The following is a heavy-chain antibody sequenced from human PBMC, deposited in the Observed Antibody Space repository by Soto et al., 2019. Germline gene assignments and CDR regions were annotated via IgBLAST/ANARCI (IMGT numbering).Heavy chain of an antibody. CDR1: GFTFSSYA. Sequence: GGSLRLSCAASGFTFSSYAMHWVRQAPGKGLEWVAVISYDGSNKYYADSVKGRFTISRDNSKNTLFLQMNSLRAEDTAVYYCARGVHYHDLLTGFYKDFWGQGTLVTVSS. V-gene: IGHV3-30-3*01. D-gene: IGHD3-9*01. J-gene: IGHJ4*02. CDR3: ARGVHYHDLLTGFYKDF. CDR2: ISYDGSNK.